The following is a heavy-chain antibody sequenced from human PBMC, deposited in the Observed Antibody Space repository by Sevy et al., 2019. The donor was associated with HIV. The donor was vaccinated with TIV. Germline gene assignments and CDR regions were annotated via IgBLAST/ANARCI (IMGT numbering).Heavy chain of an antibody. Sequence: GESLKISCAASGFTFSGSAMHWVRQASGKGLEWVGRIRSKANSYATAYAASVKGRFTISRDDSKNTAYLQMNSLKTEDTAVYYCIVYRYYGSGSYNAEYFQHWGQGTLVTVSS. V-gene: IGHV3-73*01. CDR2: IRSKANSYAT. CDR1: GFTFSGSA. CDR3: IVYRYYGSGSYNAEYFQH. J-gene: IGHJ1*01. D-gene: IGHD3-10*01.